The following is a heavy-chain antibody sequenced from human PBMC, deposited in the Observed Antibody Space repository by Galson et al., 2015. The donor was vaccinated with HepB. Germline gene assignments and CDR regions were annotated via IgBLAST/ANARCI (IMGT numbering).Heavy chain of an antibody. V-gene: IGHV1-3*01. Sequence: SVKVSCKASGYTFTSYAMHWVRQAPGQRLEWMGWINAGNGNTKYSQKFQGRVTITRDTSASTAYMELSSLRSEDTAVYYCARQYRVAVAGTLGYWGQGTLVTVSS. CDR1: GYTFTSYA. D-gene: IGHD6-19*01. CDR3: ARQYRVAVAGTLGY. J-gene: IGHJ4*02. CDR2: INAGNGNT.